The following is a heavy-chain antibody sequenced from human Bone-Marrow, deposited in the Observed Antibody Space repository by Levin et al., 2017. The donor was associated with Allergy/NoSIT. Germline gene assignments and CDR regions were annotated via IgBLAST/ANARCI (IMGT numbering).Heavy chain of an antibody. V-gene: IGHV4-59*01. J-gene: IGHJ5*02. CDR3: ARANYGDDSDWFDP. CDR1: GGSISSYY. D-gene: IGHD4-17*01. CDR2: IYYSGST. Sequence: SETLSLTCTVSGGSISSYYWSWIRQPPGKGLEWIGYIYYSGSTNYNPSLKSRVTISVDTSKNQFSLKLSSVTAADTAVYYCARANYGDDSDWFDPWGQGTLVTVSS.